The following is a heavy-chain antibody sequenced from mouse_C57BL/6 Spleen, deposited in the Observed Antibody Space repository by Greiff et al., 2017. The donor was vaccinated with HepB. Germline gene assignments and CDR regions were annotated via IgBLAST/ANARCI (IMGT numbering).Heavy chain of an antibody. V-gene: IGHV1-62-2*01. CDR3: ARHEDYYGSSYYFDY. J-gene: IGHJ2*01. CDR2: FYPGSGSI. Sequence: QVQLQQSGAELVKPGASVKLSCKASGYTFTEYTIHWVKQRSGQGLEWIGWFYPGSGSIKYKEKFKDKATLTADKSSSTVFMELSRLTSENSAIYFCARHEDYYGSSYYFDYWGQGTTLTVSS. D-gene: IGHD1-1*01. CDR1: GYTFTEYT.